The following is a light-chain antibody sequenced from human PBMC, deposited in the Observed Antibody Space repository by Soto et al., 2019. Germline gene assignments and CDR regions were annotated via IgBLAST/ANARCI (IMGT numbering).Light chain of an antibody. V-gene: IGKV3-20*01. Sequence: EVVLTQSPGILSLSPGERATLSCRASQSVSSSYLAWYQQKPGQAPRLLIYDASSRATGIPDRFSGSGSGTDFTLTISRLEPEDFAVYYCQQYAVSPRTFGRGTKVDIK. CDR3: QQYAVSPRT. CDR1: QSVSSSY. CDR2: DAS. J-gene: IGKJ1*01.